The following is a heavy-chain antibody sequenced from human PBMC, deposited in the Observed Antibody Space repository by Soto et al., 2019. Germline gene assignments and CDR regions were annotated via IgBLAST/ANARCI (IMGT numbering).Heavy chain of an antibody. CDR3: ARGLLLWFGELSPRGGYYYYLDV. CDR1: GGSFSGYY. D-gene: IGHD3-10*01. CDR2: INDSGST. Sequence: QVQLQQWGAGLLKPSETLSLTCAVYGGSFSGYYWSWIRQTPGKGLEWIGEINDSGSTNNNPSLNSRVTILVDKPKNRSSLELSAVTAACTAGYYWARGLLLWFGELSPRGGYYYYLDVWGKGTTVTVSS. J-gene: IGHJ6*03. V-gene: IGHV4-34*01.